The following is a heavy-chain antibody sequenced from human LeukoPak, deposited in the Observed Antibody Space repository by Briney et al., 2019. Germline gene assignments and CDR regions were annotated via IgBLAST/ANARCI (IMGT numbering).Heavy chain of an antibody. Sequence: SGKSLRLSCAASGFDFGSYDMHWVRQAPGKGLEWVAVIWYDGSNKYYADSVKGRFTISRDNSKNTLYLQMNSLRAEDTAVYYCAREGGLDSSGYLGWWGQGTLVTVSS. CDR1: GFDFGSYD. D-gene: IGHD3-22*01. J-gene: IGHJ4*02. CDR2: IWYDGSNK. CDR3: AREGGLDSSGYLGW. V-gene: IGHV3-33*01.